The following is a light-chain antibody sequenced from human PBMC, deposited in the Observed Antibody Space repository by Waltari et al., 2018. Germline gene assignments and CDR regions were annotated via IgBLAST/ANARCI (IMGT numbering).Light chain of an antibody. CDR2: KAS. Sequence: DIQMTQSPSTLSASVGDRVTITCRASQSIGYWLAWYQQKPGEAPKLLIQKASSLQGGIPSRFGGSGSGTEFTLTISSLQPDDSATYHCQQYSSESYTFGQGTKLEIK. CDR3: QQYSSESYT. CDR1: QSIGYW. J-gene: IGKJ2*01. V-gene: IGKV1-5*03.